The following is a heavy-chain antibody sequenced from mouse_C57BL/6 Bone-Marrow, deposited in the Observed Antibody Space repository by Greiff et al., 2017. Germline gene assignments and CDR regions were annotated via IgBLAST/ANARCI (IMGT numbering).Heavy chain of an antibody. CDR3: ARLNYDAMDY. CDR2: IYPGGGYT. V-gene: IGHV1-63*01. J-gene: IGHJ4*01. Sequence: LQESGAELVRPGTSVKMSCKASGYTFTNYWIGWAKQRPGHGLEWIGDIYPGGGYTNYNEKFKGKATLTADKSSSTAYMQFSSLTSEDSAIYYCARLNYDAMDYWGQGTSVTVSS. CDR1: GYTFTNYW.